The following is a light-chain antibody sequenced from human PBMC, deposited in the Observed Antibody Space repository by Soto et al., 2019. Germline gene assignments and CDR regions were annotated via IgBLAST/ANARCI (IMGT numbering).Light chain of an antibody. CDR3: QEYIQWPPGM. CDR2: DTS. V-gene: IGKV3-15*01. J-gene: IGKJ1*01. Sequence: DIVVTQSPATLSASPGERVTLSCRASQFVSSRLAWYQRRPGQVPRLLIYDTSTRAPGISARFSGRGSGTEFTLTISSLQSEDFAVYYCQEYIQWPPGMFGPGTTVDIK. CDR1: QFVSSR.